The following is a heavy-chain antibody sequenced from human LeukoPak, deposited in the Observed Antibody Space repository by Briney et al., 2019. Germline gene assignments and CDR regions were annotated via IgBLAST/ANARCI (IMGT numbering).Heavy chain of an antibody. CDR2: IYHSGST. Sequence: KASETLSLTCTVSGHSISSGYYWGWIRQPPGKGLEWIGSIYHSGSTYYNPSLKSRVTISVDTSKNQFSLKLSSVTAADTAVYYCARGVAAAEHAFDIWGQGTMVTVSS. D-gene: IGHD6-13*01. J-gene: IGHJ3*02. V-gene: IGHV4-38-2*02. CDR1: GHSISSGYY. CDR3: ARGVAAAEHAFDI.